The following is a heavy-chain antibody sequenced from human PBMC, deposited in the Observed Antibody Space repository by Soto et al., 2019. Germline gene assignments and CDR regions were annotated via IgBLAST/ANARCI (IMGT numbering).Heavy chain of an antibody. CDR3: AKAPEGGYPIYYYYYYMDV. Sequence: GSLRLSCAASGFTFSSYAMSWVRQAPGKGLEWVSAISGSGGSTYYADSVKGRFTISRDNSKNTLYLQMNSLRAEDTAVYYCAKAPEGGYPIYYYYYYMDVWGKGTTVTVSS. V-gene: IGHV3-23*01. J-gene: IGHJ6*03. CDR2: ISGSGGST. CDR1: GFTFSSYA. D-gene: IGHD3-22*01.